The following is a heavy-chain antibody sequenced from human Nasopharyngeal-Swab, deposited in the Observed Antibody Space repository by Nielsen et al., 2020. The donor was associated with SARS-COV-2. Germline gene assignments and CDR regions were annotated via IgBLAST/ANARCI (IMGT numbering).Heavy chain of an antibody. CDR2: ISAYNGNT. J-gene: IGHJ3*02. Sequence: ASVKVSYKASGYTFTSYGISWVRQAPGQGLEWMGWISAYNGNTNYAQKLQGRVTMTTDTSTSTAYMELRSLRSDDTAVYYRARARQGFAAFDIWGQGTMVTVSS. CDR3: ARARQGFAAFDI. CDR1: GYTFTSYG. D-gene: IGHD3-3*01. V-gene: IGHV1-18*01.